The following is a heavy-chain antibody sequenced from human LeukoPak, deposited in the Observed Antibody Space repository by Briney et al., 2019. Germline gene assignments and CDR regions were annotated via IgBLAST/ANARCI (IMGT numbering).Heavy chain of an antibody. J-gene: IGHJ4*02. D-gene: IGHD6-19*01. CDR3: ARGRFNSGWYNFDY. V-gene: IGHV4-39*01. Sequence: TSETLSLTCTVSGGSISSSSYYWGWIRQPPGKRLEWIVSMCYSGSNHNNQSLESRVTISVDTSKNQVSLNLNSVTAADTAVYYCARGRFNSGWYNFDYWGQGTLVTVSS. CDR2: MCYSGSN. CDR1: GGSISSSSYY.